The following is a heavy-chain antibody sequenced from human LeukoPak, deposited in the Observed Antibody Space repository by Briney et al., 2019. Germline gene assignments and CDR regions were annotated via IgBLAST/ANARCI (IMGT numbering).Heavy chain of an antibody. J-gene: IGHJ4*02. Sequence: SETLSLTCTVSGGSISSSSYSWGWIRQTPGKGLEWVGSIYLSGSTYYNPSLKSRATISVDTSKNQFSLKVSSVTAADTAVYYCARHDNGFGADSYAADYWGQGTLVTVSS. CDR1: GGSISSSSYS. CDR3: ARHDNGFGADSYAADY. D-gene: IGHD2-21*02. V-gene: IGHV4-39*01. CDR2: IYLSGST.